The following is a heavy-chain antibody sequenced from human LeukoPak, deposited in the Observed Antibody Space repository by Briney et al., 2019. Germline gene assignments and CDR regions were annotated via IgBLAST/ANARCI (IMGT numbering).Heavy chain of an antibody. CDR3: ARGRYYDSSGYHNWFDP. CDR1: GGSISSGGYY. CDR2: IYYSGST. Sequence: PSETLSLTCTVSGGSISSGGYYWSWIRQHPGKGLEWIGYIYYSGSTYYNPSLKSRVTISVDTSKNQFSLKLSSVTAADTAVYYCARGRYYDSSGYHNWFDPWGQGTLVTVSS. D-gene: IGHD3-22*01. V-gene: IGHV4-31*03. J-gene: IGHJ5*02.